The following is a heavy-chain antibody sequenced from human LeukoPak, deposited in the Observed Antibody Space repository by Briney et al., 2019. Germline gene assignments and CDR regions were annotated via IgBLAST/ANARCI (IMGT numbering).Heavy chain of an antibody. D-gene: IGHD2/OR15-2a*01. CDR2: IYPDDSDT. CDR1: GYTFTTYW. V-gene: IGHV5-51*01. CDR3: ARHPKYFNGGHWFDP. Sequence: GESLKISCAGSGYTFTTYWIAWVRQMPGRALEWMGIIYPDDSDTRYSPSFQGQVTISADKSINTAYLQWSSLKASDTAIYYCARHPKYFNGGHWFDPWGQGTLVTVSS. J-gene: IGHJ5*02.